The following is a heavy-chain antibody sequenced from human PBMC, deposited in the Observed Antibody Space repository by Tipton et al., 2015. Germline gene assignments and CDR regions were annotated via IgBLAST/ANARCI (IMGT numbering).Heavy chain of an antibody. CDR1: SDSINKYY. CDR2: IQYSGST. J-gene: IGHJ4*02. D-gene: IGHD4-23*01. Sequence: TLSLTCTVSSDSINKYYWSWIRQPPGKELEWIGYIQYSGSTNYNPSLKSRVTISVDTSKTQFSLKTSSVTASDTAVYYCARARGRHGGLFDSWGQGILVTVSS. V-gene: IGHV4-59*01. CDR3: ARARGRHGGLFDS.